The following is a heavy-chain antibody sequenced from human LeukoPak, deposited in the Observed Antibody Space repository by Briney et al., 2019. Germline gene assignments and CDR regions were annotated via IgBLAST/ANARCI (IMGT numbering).Heavy chain of an antibody. CDR3: ARDEYYYGSNAKVGFDY. CDR2: IYTSGST. V-gene: IGHV4-4*07. CDR1: GGSISSYY. D-gene: IGHD3-22*01. Sequence: SETLSLTCTVSGGSISSYYWSWIRQPAGKGLEWIGRIYTSGSTNYNPSLKSRVTMSVDTSKNQFSLKLSSVTAADTAVYYCARDEYYYGSNAKVGFDYWGQGTLVTVSS. J-gene: IGHJ4*02.